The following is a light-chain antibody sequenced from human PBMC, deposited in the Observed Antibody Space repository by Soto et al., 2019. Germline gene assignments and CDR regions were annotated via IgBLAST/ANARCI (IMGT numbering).Light chain of an antibody. V-gene: IGKV4-1*01. CDR3: QQYYSIPWT. J-gene: IGKJ1*01. CDR1: QSVLLSSNNKNY. CDR2: WAS. Sequence: DIVMTQSPDSLAVSLGERATINCKSSQSVLLSSNNKNYLAWYQQKPGQPPKLLIDWASTRESGVSDRFSGGGSGTDFTLTISSLQAEDVAVYFCQQYYSIPWTFGQGTKVEIK.